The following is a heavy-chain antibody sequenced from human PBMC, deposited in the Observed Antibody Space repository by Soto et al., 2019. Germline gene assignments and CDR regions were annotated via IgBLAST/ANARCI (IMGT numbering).Heavy chain of an antibody. J-gene: IGHJ4*02. V-gene: IGHV3-23*01. CDR1: GFPFSSYA. CDR3: SESYRGLYS. D-gene: IGHD3-10*01. CDR2: ISTNDNT. Sequence: EVQLLESGGGLAQPGGSLRLSCSASGFPFSSYAINWVRQAPGEGLEWVSAISTNDNTYYADSMKGRFTNSRDNSKNTRFPQMSSLGAEDTAVYYWSESYRGLYSWGQGTLVTVSS.